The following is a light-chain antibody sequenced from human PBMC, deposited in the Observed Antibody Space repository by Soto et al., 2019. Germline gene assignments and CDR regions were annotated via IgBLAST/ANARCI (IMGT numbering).Light chain of an antibody. J-gene: IGLJ1*01. CDR2: EVT. V-gene: IGLV2-23*02. CDR3: CSFADFTDV. CDR1: SIDIGRYDL. Sequence: QSVLTQPASVSGSPGQSITISCTGTSIDIGRYDLVSWYQQHPGTAPKLIIYEVTKRPSGVSTRFSGSKSGNTASLTISGLQAVDDADYYCCSFADFTDVFGIGTKVTVL.